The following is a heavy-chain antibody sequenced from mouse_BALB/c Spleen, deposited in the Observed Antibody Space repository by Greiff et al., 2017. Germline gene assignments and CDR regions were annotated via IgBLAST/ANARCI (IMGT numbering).Heavy chain of an antibody. CDR2: IWSGGST. J-gene: IGHJ2*01. D-gene: IGHD2-14*01. CDR1: GFSLTSYG. Sequence: VQLVESGPGLVQPSQSLSITCTVSGFSLTSYGVHWVRQSPGKGLEWLGVIWSGGSTDYNAAFISRLSISKDNSKSQVFFKMNSLQANDTAIYYCARNLYRYDGYYFDYWGQGTTLTVSS. V-gene: IGHV2-2*02. CDR3: ARNLYRYDGYYFDY.